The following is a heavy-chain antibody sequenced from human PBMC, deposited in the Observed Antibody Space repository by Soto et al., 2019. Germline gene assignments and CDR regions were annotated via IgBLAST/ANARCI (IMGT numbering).Heavy chain of an antibody. CDR3: ARDGGRYMPEDYYYMDV. CDR1: GYTFTGYY. J-gene: IGHJ6*03. Sequence: ASVKVSCKASGYTFTGYYMHWVRQAPGQGLEWMGWINPNSGGTNYAQKFQGWVTMTRDTSISTAYMELSRLRSDDTAVYYCARDGGRYMPEDYYYMDVWGKGTTVTVSS. D-gene: IGHD5-18*01. CDR2: INPNSGGT. V-gene: IGHV1-2*04.